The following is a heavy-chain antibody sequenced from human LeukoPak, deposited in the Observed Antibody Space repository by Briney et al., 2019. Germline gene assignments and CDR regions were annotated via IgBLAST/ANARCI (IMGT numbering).Heavy chain of an antibody. CDR2: IKEDGSEA. J-gene: IGHJ4*02. D-gene: IGHD2-8*01. Sequence: GGSPRLSCAASGFPFSGYWMTWVRQAPGRGLEWVATIKEDGSEAYFGDSVKGRFAISRDNAKNSLYLQMNSLRGEDTAVYYCARGGANRFDYWGLGTLVTLSS. V-gene: IGHV3-7*04. CDR1: GFPFSGYW. CDR3: ARGGANRFDY.